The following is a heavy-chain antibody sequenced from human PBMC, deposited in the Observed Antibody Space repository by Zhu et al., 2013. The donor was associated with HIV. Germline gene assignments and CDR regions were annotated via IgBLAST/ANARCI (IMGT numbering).Heavy chain of an antibody. CDR1: GGTFSSYA. CDR2: IIPIFGTA. D-gene: IGHD1-26*01. Sequence: QVQLVQSGAEVKKPGSSVKVSCKASGGTFSSYAISWVRQAPGQGLEWMGGIIPIFGTANYAQKFQGRVTITADESTSTAYMELSSLRSEDTAVYYCARDTGIVGATTNLWYFDLWGRGTLVTVSS. J-gene: IGHJ2*01. CDR3: ARDTGIVGATTNLWYFDL. V-gene: IGHV1-69*01.